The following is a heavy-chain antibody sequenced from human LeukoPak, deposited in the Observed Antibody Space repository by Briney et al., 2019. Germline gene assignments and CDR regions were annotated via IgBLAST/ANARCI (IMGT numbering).Heavy chain of an antibody. CDR2: ISSCGSTI. Sequence: PGGSLRLSCAASGFTFSDYYMSWIRQAPGKGLEWVSYISSCGSTIYYADSVKGRFTISRDNAKNSLYLQMNGLRAEDTAVYYCARFTENDAFDIWGQGTMVTVSS. J-gene: IGHJ3*02. D-gene: IGHD2-8*02. CDR1: GFTFSDYY. V-gene: IGHV3-11*01. CDR3: ARFTENDAFDI.